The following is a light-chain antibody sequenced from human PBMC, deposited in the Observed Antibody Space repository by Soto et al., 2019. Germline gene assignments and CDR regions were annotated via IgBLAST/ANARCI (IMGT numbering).Light chain of an antibody. V-gene: IGLV2-14*01. J-gene: IGLJ1*01. CDR2: DVS. CDR1: SSDVGGYNY. Sequence: LNQPASGTGAAGQSITISCTGTSSDVGGYNYVSWYQQHPGKAPKLMIYDVSNRPSGVSNRFSGSKSGNTASLTISGLQAEDEADYYCSSYTSSSTPYVFGTGTKVT. CDR3: SSYTSSSTPYV.